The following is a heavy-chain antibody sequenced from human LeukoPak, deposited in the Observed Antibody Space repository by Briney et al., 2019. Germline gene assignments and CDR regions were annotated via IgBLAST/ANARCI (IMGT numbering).Heavy chain of an antibody. CDR2: ISYDGSYK. D-gene: IGHD3-16*01. V-gene: IGHV3-30*03. CDR3: ASWDPQLGDAFDI. CDR1: GFTFSSYG. Sequence: TGGSLRLSCAASGFTFSSYGMHWVRQSPGKGLEWMALISYDGSYKDFADSVQGRFTISRDNSKNTLYLQMNSLRPEDTAVYYCASWDPQLGDAFDIWGQGTMVTVSS. J-gene: IGHJ3*02.